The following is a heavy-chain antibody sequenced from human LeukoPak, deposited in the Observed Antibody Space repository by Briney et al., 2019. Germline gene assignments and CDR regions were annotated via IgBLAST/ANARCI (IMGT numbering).Heavy chain of an antibody. V-gene: IGHV3-33*01. Sequence: PGGSLRLSCAASGFTFSSYGMHWVRQAPGKGLEWVAVIWSDGSKKYYAESVKGRFIISRDNSKNTLYLQMNSLTVEDTAVFYCARDLGHCSGDSCYSWYYFDYWGQGTLVTVSS. D-gene: IGHD2-15*01. CDR1: GFTFSSYG. J-gene: IGHJ4*02. CDR2: IWSDGSKK. CDR3: ARDLGHCSGDSCYSWYYFDY.